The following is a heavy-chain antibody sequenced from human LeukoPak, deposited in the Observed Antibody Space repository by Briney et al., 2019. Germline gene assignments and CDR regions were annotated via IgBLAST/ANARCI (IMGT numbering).Heavy chain of an antibody. CDR1: GYTFTGYY. Sequence: GASVKVSCKASGYTFTGYYMHWVRQAPGQGLEWMGWINPNSGGTNYAQKFQGRVTMTRDTSISTAYMELSRLRSDDTAVYYCARSYPGIAAAGKGRYGYFDYWGQGTLVTVSS. J-gene: IGHJ4*02. V-gene: IGHV1-2*02. CDR2: INPNSGGT. D-gene: IGHD6-13*01. CDR3: ARSYPGIAAAGKGRYGYFDY.